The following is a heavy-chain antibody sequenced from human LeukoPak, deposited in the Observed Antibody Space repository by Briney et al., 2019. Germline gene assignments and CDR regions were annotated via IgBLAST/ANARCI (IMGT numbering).Heavy chain of an antibody. D-gene: IGHD3-10*01. J-gene: IGHJ4*02. V-gene: IGHV1-2*04. CDR3: ARGISLWFGELSPFDY. CDR2: INPNSGGT. CDR1: GYTFTGYY. Sequence: ASVKVSCKASGYTFTGYYMHWVRQAPGQGLEWMGWINPNSGGTNYAQKFQGWVTMTRDTSISTAYMELSRLRSDDTAVYYCARGISLWFGELSPFDYWGQGTLVTVSS.